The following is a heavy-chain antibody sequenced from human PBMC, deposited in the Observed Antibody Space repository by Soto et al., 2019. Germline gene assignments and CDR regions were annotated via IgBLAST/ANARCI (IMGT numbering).Heavy chain of an antibody. CDR3: ATDREGATRYYYYGMDV. J-gene: IGHJ6*02. CDR2: FDPEDGET. Sequence: ASVKVSCKVSGYTLTELSMRWVRQAPGKGLEWMGGFDPEDGETIYAQKFQGRVTMTEDTSTDTAYMELSSLRSEDTAVYYCATDREGATRYYYYGMDVWGQGTTVTVSS. V-gene: IGHV1-24*01. CDR1: GYTLTELS. D-gene: IGHD1-26*01.